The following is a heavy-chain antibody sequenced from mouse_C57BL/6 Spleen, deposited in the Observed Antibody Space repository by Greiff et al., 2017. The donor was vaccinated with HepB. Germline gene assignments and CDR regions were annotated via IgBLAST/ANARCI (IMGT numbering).Heavy chain of an antibody. Sequence: VQLVESGPELVKPGASVKLSCKASGYTFTSYDINWVKQRPGQGLGGMGWIYPRVGSAKYNEKFKGKATLTVDTSSSPVYMELPSLTSGDSAVYFCAELLRPLYAMDYWGQGTSVTVSS. V-gene: IGHV1-85*01. CDR1: GYTFTSYD. CDR2: IYPRVGSA. D-gene: IGHD1-1*01. CDR3: AELLRPLYAMDY. J-gene: IGHJ4*01.